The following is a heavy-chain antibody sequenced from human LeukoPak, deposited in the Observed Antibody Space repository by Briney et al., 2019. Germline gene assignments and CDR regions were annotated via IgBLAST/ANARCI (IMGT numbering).Heavy chain of an antibody. J-gene: IGHJ6*02. Sequence: ASVKVSCKASGYTFTSYYMHWVRQAPGQGLEWMGIINPSGGCTSYAQKFQGRVTMTRDTSTSTVYMELSSLRSEDTAVYYCARDSPVVPAAIFYYYYGMDVWGQGTTVTVSS. V-gene: IGHV1-46*01. CDR2: INPSGGCT. CDR1: GYTFTSYY. CDR3: ARDSPVVPAAIFYYYYGMDV. D-gene: IGHD2-2*01.